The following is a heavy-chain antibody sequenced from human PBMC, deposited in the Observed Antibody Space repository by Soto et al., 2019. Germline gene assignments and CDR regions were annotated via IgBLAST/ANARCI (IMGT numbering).Heavy chain of an antibody. CDR3: ARTGDDNRPPDAYDI. CDR1: GFTFSSYA. J-gene: IGHJ3*02. CDR2: ISVAAGST. V-gene: IGHV3-23*01. Sequence: EVQLLESGGDLVQPGGSLRLSCAASGFTFSSYAMTWVRQAPGKGLEWVSTISVAAGSTYYAGSVKGRFTITRDNSKSTLYLQMNSLRAEDTAVYYCARTGDDNRPPDAYDIWGQGTMVTVSS. D-gene: IGHD3-22*01.